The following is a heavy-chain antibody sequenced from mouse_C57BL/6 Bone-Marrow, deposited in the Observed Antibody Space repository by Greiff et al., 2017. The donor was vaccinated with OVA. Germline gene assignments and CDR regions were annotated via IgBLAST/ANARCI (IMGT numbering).Heavy chain of an antibody. J-gene: IGHJ2*01. V-gene: IGHV7-3*01. CDR3: ARRRNWDDYFDY. D-gene: IGHD4-1*01. CDR2: IRNKANGYTT. Sequence: DVMLVESGGGLVQPGGSLSLSCAASGFTFTDYYMSWVRQPPGKALEWLGFIRNKANGYTTEYSASVKGRFTISRDNSQSILYLQMNALRAEDSATYYCARRRNWDDYFDYWGQGTTLTVSS. CDR1: GFTFTDYY.